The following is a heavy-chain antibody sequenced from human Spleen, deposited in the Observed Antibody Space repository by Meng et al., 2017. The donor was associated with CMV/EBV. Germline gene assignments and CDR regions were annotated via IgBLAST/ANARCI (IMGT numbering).Heavy chain of an antibody. D-gene: IGHD3-16*01. CDR1: GFTFKNAW. V-gene: IGHV3-15*01. Sequence: GESLKISCAASGFTFKNAWMSWVRQAPGKGLEWVGRIKRETEGGTTEYAAPVKGRFTISRDDSKNTVYLQMNSLKTEDTAVYYCSTSLLYDYNTGHQTIPWGQGTLVTVSS. CDR3: STSLLYDYNTGHQTIP. CDR2: IKRETEGGTT. J-gene: IGHJ5*02.